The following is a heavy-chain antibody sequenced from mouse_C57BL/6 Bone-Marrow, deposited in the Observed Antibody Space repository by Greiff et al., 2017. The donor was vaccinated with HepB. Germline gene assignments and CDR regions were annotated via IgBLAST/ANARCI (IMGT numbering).Heavy chain of an antibody. CDR3: ARDQAAIYYDYDGGAWFAY. CDR2: ISYDGSN. V-gene: IGHV3-6*01. J-gene: IGHJ3*01. Sequence: EVKLMESGPGLVKPSQSLSLTCSVPGYSITSGYYWNWIRQFPGNKLEWMGYISYDGSNNYNPSLKNRISITRDTSKNQFSLKLNSVTTEDTATYYCARDQAAIYYDYDGGAWFAYWGQGTLVTVSA. D-gene: IGHD2-4*01. CDR1: GYSITSGYY.